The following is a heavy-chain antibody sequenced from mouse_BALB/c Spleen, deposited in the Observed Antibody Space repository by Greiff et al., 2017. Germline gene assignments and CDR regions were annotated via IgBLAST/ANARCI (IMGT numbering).Heavy chain of an antibody. D-gene: IGHD2-4*01. CDR2: INSNGGST. Sequence: HLVESGGGLVQPGGSLKLSCAASGFTFSSYGMSWVRQTPDKRLELVATINSNGGSTYYPDSVKGRFTISRDNAKNTLYLQMSSLKSEDTAMYYCARDSYYDYDGYYAMDYWGQGTSVTVSS. CDR1: GFTFSSYG. CDR3: ARDSYYDYDGYYAMDY. V-gene: IGHV5-6-3*01. J-gene: IGHJ4*01.